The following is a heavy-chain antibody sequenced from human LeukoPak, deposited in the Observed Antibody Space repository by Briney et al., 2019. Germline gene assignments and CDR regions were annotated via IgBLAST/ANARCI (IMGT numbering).Heavy chain of an antibody. CDR3: ARRGYDSSGYRGAFDI. J-gene: IGHJ3*02. V-gene: IGHV5-51*01. CDR2: IYPGDSDT. D-gene: IGHD3-22*01. CDR1: EYSFTNYW. Sequence: GESLKISCKGSEYSFTNYWIGWVRQMPGKGLEWMGIIYPGDSDTKYSPSFQGLVIISVDKSIRTAYLQWSSLKASDTAMYYCARRGYDSSGYRGAFDIWGQGTMVTVSS.